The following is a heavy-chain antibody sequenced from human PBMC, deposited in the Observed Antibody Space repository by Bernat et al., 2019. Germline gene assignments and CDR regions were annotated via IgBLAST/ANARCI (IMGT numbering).Heavy chain of an antibody. D-gene: IGHD3-10*01. V-gene: IGHV5-51*01. J-gene: IGHJ5*02. CDR2: IYPGDSDT. Sequence: EVQLVQSGAEVKKPGESLKISCKGSGYSFTSYWIGWVRQLPGKGLEWMGSIYPGDSDTRYSPSFQGQVTISADKSISTAYLQWSSLKASDTAMYYCARQPGDGWFREGDWFDPWGQGTLVTVSS. CDR3: ARQPGDGWFREGDWFDP. CDR1: GYSFTSYW.